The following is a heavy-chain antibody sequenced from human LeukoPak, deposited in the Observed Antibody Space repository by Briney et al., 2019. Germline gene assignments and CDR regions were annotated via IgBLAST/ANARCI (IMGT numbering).Heavy chain of an antibody. J-gene: IGHJ4*02. Sequence: KASETLSLTCAVYGGSFRGYYWSWIRQPPGKGLEWIGEINHSGSTNYNPSLKSRVTISVDTSKNQFSLKLSSVTAADTAVYYCARSKDLFYYDSSGVIGDLFDYWGQGTLVTVSS. CDR2: INHSGST. CDR1: GGSFRGYY. V-gene: IGHV4-34*01. CDR3: ARSKDLFYYDSSGVIGDLFDY. D-gene: IGHD3-22*01.